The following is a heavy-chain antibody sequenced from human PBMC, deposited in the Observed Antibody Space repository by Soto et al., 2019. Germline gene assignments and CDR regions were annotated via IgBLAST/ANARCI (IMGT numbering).Heavy chain of an antibody. J-gene: IGHJ2*01. CDR3: ARGPVIKRVDYWYFDL. Sequence: QKFQGRATITRDTSASTAYMELSSLRSEDTAVYYCARGPVIKRVDYWYFDLWGRGTLVTVSS. V-gene: IGHV1-3*01. D-gene: IGHD3-3*01.